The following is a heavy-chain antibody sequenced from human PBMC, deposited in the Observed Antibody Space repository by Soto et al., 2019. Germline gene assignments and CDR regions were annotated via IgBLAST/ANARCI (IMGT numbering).Heavy chain of an antibody. V-gene: IGHV4-59*01. D-gene: IGHD6-19*01. J-gene: IGHJ4*02. Sequence: WTWIRQPPGKGLEWIGYTLYSGNSNYNPSLKSRVTLSVETSKNQFSLKLSSVTAADTAVYYCATFGSGWNYRGQGTLVTVSS. CDR2: TLYSGNS. CDR3: ATFGSGWNY.